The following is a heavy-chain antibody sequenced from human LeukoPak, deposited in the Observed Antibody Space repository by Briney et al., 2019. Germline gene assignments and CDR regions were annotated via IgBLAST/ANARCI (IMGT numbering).Heavy chain of an antibody. J-gene: IGHJ5*02. D-gene: IGHD2-2*01. CDR1: GGSISSYY. CDR2: IYYSGST. CDR3: ARHQYQLLFYRFDP. V-gene: IGHV4-59*08. Sequence: SETLSLTCTVSGGSISSYYWSWIRQPPGKGLEWIGYIYYSGSTNYNPSLKSRVTISVDTSKNQFSLKLSSVTAADTAVYYCARHQYQLLFYRFDPWGQGTLVTVSS.